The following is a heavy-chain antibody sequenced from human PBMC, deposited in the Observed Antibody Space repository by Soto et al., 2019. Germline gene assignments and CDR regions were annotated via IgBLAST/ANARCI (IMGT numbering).Heavy chain of an antibody. CDR3: ERGDVGYYSDSSGYKFDAFDI. CDR1: GFTFSSYE. J-gene: IGHJ3*02. D-gene: IGHD3-22*01. Sequence: EVQLVESGGGLVQPGGSLRLSCAASGFTFSSYEMNWVRQAPGKGLEWVSYISSSGSTIYYADSVKGRFTISRDNAKNSLYLKMNRLRAEDEAVYYCERGDVGYYSDSSGYKFDAFDIWGQGTMVTVSS. V-gene: IGHV3-48*03. CDR2: ISSSGSTI.